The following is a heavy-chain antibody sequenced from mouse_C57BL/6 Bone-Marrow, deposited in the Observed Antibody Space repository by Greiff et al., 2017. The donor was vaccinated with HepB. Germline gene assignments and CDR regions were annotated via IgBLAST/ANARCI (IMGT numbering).Heavy chain of an antibody. CDR1: GFTFSSYA. CDR2: ISSGGDYI. Sequence: EVKLMESGEGLVKPGGSLKLSCAASGFTFSSYAMSWVRQTPEKRLEWVAYISSGGDYIYYADTVKGRFTISRDNARNTLYLQMSSLKSEDTAMYYCTSRDYDYDGVYAMDYWGQGTSVTVSS. D-gene: IGHD2-4*01. CDR3: TSRDYDYDGVYAMDY. J-gene: IGHJ4*01. V-gene: IGHV5-9-1*02.